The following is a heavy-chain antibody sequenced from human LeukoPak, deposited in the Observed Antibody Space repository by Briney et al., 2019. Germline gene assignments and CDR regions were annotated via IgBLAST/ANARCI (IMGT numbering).Heavy chain of an antibody. Sequence: GGSLRLSCAASGFTFSSYGMHWVRQAPGKGLEWVAVIWYDGSNKYYADSVKGRFTISRDNSKNTLYLQMNSLRAEDTAVYYCAKTTRVTAITQYYFDYWGQGTLVTVSS. CDR2: IWYDGSNK. J-gene: IGHJ4*02. CDR3: AKTTRVTAITQYYFDY. D-gene: IGHD2-21*02. CDR1: GFTFSSYG. V-gene: IGHV3-33*06.